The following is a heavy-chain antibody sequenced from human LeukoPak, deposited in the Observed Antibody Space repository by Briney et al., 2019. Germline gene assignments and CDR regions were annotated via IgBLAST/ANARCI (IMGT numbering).Heavy chain of an antibody. D-gene: IGHD6-19*01. CDR3: ARVAVAGSVSGAFDI. Sequence: GGSLRLSCAASGFTFSSYAMHWVRQAPGKGLEWVAVISYDGSNKYYADSVKGRFTISRDNSKNTLYLQMNSLRAEDTAVYYCARVAVAGSVSGAFDIWGQGTMVTVSS. CDR1: GFTFSSYA. CDR2: ISYDGSNK. J-gene: IGHJ3*02. V-gene: IGHV3-30*04.